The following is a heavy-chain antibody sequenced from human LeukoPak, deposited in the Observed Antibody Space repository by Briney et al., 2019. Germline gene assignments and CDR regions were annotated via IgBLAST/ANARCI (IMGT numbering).Heavy chain of an antibody. CDR2: INHSGST. CDR1: GGSFSGYY. V-gene: IGHV4-34*01. D-gene: IGHD6-19*01. J-gene: IGHJ4*02. Sequence: SETLSLTCAVYGGSFSGYYWSWIRQPPGKGLEWSGEINHSGSTNYNPSLKSQVTISVDTSKNQFSLKLSSVTAADTAVYYCARAGSSVAGRGALFDYWGQGTLVTVSS. CDR3: ARAGSSVAGRGALFDY.